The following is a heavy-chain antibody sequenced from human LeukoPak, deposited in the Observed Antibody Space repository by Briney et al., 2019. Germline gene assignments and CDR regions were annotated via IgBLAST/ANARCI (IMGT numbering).Heavy chain of an antibody. CDR2: ITDDEDT. Sequence: PGGSLRLSCAASGFSFSDYYMSWIRQAPGKGLESVSVITDDEDTYYADSVKGRFTISRDNSQNTVFLQMNSLRVVDTAVYYCAKVDYWSPENYFDSWGQGTQVTVSS. J-gene: IGHJ4*02. V-gene: IGHV3-53*01. CDR1: GFSFSDYY. D-gene: IGHD1-1*01. CDR3: AKVDYWSPENYFDS.